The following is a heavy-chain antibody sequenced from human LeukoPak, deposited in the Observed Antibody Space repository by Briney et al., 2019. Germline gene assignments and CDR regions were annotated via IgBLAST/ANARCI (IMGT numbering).Heavy chain of an antibody. CDR3: ARTYYYDSSGYYYYYYGMDV. J-gene: IGHJ6*02. CDR2: IIPIFGTA. CDR1: GGTFSSYA. Sequence: SVKVSCKASGGTFSSYAISWVRQAPGQGLEWMGGIIPIFGTANYARKFQGRVTITADESTSTAYMELSSLRSEDTAVYYCARTYYYDSSGYYYYYYGMDVWGQGTTVTVSS. D-gene: IGHD3-22*01. V-gene: IGHV1-69*13.